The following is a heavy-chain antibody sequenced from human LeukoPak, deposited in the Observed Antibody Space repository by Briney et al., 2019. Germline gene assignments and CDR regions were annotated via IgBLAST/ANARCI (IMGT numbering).Heavy chain of an antibody. Sequence: PSETLSLTCTVSGGSISSSSYYWGWIRQPPGKGLEWIGSIYYSGSTYYNPPLKSRVTISVDTSKNQFSLKLSSVTAADTAVYYCARLNQGNRFDYWGQGTLVTVSS. V-gene: IGHV4-39*01. D-gene: IGHD1-14*01. CDR3: ARLNQGNRFDY. CDR2: IYYSGST. J-gene: IGHJ4*02. CDR1: GGSISSSSYY.